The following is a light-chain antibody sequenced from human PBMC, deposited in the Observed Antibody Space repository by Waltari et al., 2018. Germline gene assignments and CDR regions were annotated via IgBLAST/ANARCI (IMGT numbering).Light chain of an antibody. J-gene: IGLJ3*02. CDR3: ETGGHDTWV. CDR1: SGHSSNI. CDR2: VNSDGSH. V-gene: IGLV4-69*01. Sequence: QLVLTQSPSASASLGASVKLTCTLSSGHSSNIIAWLQQQPGKGPRYLMQVNSDGSHRKGDEIPDRFSGSSSGAERYLTISSLQSEDEADYYCETGGHDTWVFGGGTKLTVL.